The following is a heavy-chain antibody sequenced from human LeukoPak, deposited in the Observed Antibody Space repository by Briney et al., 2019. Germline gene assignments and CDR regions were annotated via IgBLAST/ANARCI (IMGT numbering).Heavy chain of an antibody. D-gene: IGHD3-22*01. J-gene: IGHJ4*02. CDR2: IKQDGSEK. V-gene: IGHV3-7*01. Sequence: PGGSLRLSCAASGFTFSSYEMNWVRQAPGKGLEWVANIKQDGSEKYYVDSVKGRFTISRDNAKNSLYLQMNSLRAEDTAVYYCARYIGSSGYYVAMGPFDYWGQGTLVTVSS. CDR3: ARYIGSSGYYVAMGPFDY. CDR1: GFTFSSYE.